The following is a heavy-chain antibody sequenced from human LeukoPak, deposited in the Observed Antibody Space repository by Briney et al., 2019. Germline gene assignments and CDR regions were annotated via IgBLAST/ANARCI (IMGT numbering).Heavy chain of an antibody. V-gene: IGHV3-21*01. D-gene: IGHD2-8*02. CDR1: GFTFSSFS. J-gene: IGHJ3*02. Sequence: EGSLRLSCAASGFTFSSFSMNWVRQAPGKGLEWVSSISSSSSYMYYADSMKGRFTISRDNAKNSLYLQMNSLRAEDTAVYYCARDGVLAFDIWGQGTMVTVSS. CDR3: ARDGVLAFDI. CDR2: ISSSSSYM.